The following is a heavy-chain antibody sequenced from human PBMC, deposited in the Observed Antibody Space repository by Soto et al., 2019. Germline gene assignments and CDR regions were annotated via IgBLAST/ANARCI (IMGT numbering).Heavy chain of an antibody. CDR3: ASCVRSHKPQNAFDI. CDR1: GGTFSSYT. D-gene: IGHD2-21*01. CDR2: IIPILGIA. Sequence: GASVKVSFKASGGTFSSYTISWVRQAPGKWLDWMGRIIPILGIANYAQKFQGRVTITADKSSSTAYMELSSLRSEDTAVYYCASCVRSHKPQNAFDIWGQGTMVTVSS. V-gene: IGHV1-69*02. J-gene: IGHJ3*02.